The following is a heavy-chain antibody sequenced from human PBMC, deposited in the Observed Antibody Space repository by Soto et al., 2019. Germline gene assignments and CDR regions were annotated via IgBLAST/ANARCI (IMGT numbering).Heavy chain of an antibody. Sequence: EVQLVESGGGLVQPGGSLRLSCAASGFTFSSYSMNWVRQAPGKGLEWVSYISSSSRTIYYADSVKGRFTISRDNAKNSLYLPMNRLRDEDTDVDYCARDHIVVVPAAISFYYYYGMDVWGQGTTVTVSS. D-gene: IGHD2-2*02. J-gene: IGHJ6*02. CDR3: ARDHIVVVPAAISFYYYYGMDV. CDR2: ISSSSRTI. CDR1: GFTFSSYS. V-gene: IGHV3-48*02.